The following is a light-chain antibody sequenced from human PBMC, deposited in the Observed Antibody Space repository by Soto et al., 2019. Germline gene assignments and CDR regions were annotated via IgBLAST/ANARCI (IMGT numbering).Light chain of an antibody. CDR2: DVS. Sequence: ALTQPASVSGSPGQSITISCTGTSSDFGDFNYVFWYQQHPGKAPKLLIYDVSNRPSGVSNRFSGSKSGDTASLTISGLQAEDEADYYCTSYTTSITYVFGTGTKLTVL. CDR3: TSYTTSITYV. V-gene: IGLV2-14*03. CDR1: SSDFGDFNY. J-gene: IGLJ1*01.